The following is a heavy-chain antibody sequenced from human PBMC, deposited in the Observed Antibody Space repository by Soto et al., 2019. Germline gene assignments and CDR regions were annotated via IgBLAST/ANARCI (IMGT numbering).Heavy chain of an antibody. CDR2: SIPIFGTA. CDR3: ARETENSSGRSSTPFDY. CDR1: GGTFSSYS. Sequence: QVQLVQSGAEVKKPGSSVKVSCKAYGGTFSSYSISWVRQAPGHGLEWMGGSIPIFGTANYAQKFQGRVTSTADESTSTAYMELSSLRSEDTAVYYCARETENSSGRSSTPFDYWGQGTLVTVSS. V-gene: IGHV1-69*01. J-gene: IGHJ4*02. D-gene: IGHD6-19*01.